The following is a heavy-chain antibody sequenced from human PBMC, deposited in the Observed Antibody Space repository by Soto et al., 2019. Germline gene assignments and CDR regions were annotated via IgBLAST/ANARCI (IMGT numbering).Heavy chain of an antibody. CDR2: ISSSSRYI. Sequence: XESLTLSCPVSGVNFSSYTSNWVRQTPGTGLDWVSSISSSSRYIYYADSVKGRFTISRDDAKNSLYLQMNSLRADDTAVYYCARDRCPGGSCYQPYAFDIWGQGTMVTVSS. CDR1: GVNFSSYT. V-gene: IGHV3-21*01. CDR3: ARDRCPGGSCYQPYAFDI. D-gene: IGHD2-15*01. J-gene: IGHJ3*02.